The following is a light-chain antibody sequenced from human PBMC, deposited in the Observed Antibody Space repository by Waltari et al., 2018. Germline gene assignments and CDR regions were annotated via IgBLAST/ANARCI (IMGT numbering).Light chain of an antibody. CDR1: SSDVGGYNF. V-gene: IGLV2-14*01. CDR2: EVT. Sequence: QSALTQPASVSGSPGQPITISCTGTSSDVGGYNFVSWYQQHPGKAPKLMIYEVTNRPSGVSNRVSGSKSGNTASLTISGLLAEDEADYYCCSYTTTTTVVFGGGTKLTVL. CDR3: CSYTTTTTVV. J-gene: IGLJ3*02.